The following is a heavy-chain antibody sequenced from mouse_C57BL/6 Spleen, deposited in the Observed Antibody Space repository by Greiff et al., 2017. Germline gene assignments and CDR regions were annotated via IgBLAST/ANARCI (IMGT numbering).Heavy chain of an antibody. CDR1: GYTFTSYT. D-gene: IGHD1-1*01. CDR2: INPSSGYT. CDR3: ARKPFPITAVGY. V-gene: IGHV1-4*01. Sequence: QVQLQQSGAELARPGASVKMSCKASGYTFTSYTMHWVKQRPGQGLEWIGYINPSSGYTKYNQKFKDKATLTADKSSSTAYMQLSSLTAEDSAVYYCARKPFPITAVGYWGQGTTLTVSS. J-gene: IGHJ2*01.